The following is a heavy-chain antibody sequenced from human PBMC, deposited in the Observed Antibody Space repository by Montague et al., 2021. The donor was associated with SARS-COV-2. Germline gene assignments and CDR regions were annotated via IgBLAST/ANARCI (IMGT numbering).Heavy chain of an antibody. J-gene: IGHJ4*02. D-gene: IGHD4-23*01. CDR1: GFSLSTSGVC. V-gene: IGHV2-70*11. Sequence: VKPTQTLTLTCTFSGFSLSTSGVCVSWIRQPPGKALEWLARIDWDDDKYYSTSLKTRLTISKDTSKNQVVLTMTNMDPVDTATYYCARTYYGGRPFDYWGQGTLVTVSS. CDR3: ARTYYGGRPFDY. CDR2: IDWDDDK.